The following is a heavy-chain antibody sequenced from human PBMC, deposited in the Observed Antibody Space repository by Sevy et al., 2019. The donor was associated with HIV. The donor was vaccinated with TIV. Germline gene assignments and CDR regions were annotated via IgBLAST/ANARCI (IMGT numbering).Heavy chain of an antibody. D-gene: IGHD6-19*01. CDR2: INPKSGGT. V-gene: IGHV1-2*06. Sequence: ASVKVSCKASGYTFTGHYMHWVRQAPGQGLEWMGRINPKSGGTNYAQKFQGRVTMTRETSSITAYMELSSLRSDDTAVYYCARADNIGWSTLDAFDLWGQGTMVTVSS. J-gene: IGHJ3*01. CDR1: GYTFTGHY. CDR3: ARADNIGWSTLDAFDL.